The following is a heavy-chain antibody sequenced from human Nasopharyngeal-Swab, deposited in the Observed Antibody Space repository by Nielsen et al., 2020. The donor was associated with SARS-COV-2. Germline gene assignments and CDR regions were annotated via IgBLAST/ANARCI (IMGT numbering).Heavy chain of an antibody. CDR3: AREGESDSSGYFSDAFDI. V-gene: IGHV3-48*03. CDR2: ISSSGSTI. CDR1: GFTFSSYE. D-gene: IGHD3-22*01. Sequence: GESLKISCAASGFTFSSYEMNWVRQAPGKGLEWVSYISSSGSTIYYADSVKGRFTISRDNAKNSLYLQMNSLRAEDTAVYYCAREGESDSSGYFSDAFDIWGQGTMVTVSS. J-gene: IGHJ3*02.